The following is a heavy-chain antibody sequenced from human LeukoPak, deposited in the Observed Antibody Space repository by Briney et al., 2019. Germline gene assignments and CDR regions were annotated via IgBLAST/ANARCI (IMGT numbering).Heavy chain of an antibody. J-gene: IGHJ4*02. V-gene: IGHV3-23*01. Sequence: PGGSLRLSCAASGFTFGSYGKNWVRQAPGKGLEWVSTISDSGGGTYYADSVKGRFTISRDNSKNTLYLQMNSLRAEDTAVYYCAKREGSSWSNFDYWGQGTLVTVSS. CDR3: AKREGSSWSNFDY. CDR1: GFTFGSYG. D-gene: IGHD6-13*01. CDR2: ISDSGGGT.